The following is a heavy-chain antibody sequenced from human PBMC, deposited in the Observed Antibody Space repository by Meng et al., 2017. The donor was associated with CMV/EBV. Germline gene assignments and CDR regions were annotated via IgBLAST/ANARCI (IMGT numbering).Heavy chain of an antibody. CDR2: VNSNNDAT. CDR1: GFTFSDYY. CDR3: VRSSGWSLFDY. D-gene: IGHD6-19*01. V-gene: IGHV1-2*02. J-gene: IGHJ4*02. Sequence: QVQLVQSWAEMKKPGASVKVPCTTSGFTFSDYYIHWVRQAPGQGLEWMGWVNSNNDATNYARKFQGRVSMTRDTSISTAHMELSRLMSDDTAVYYCVRSSGWSLFDYWGQGTLVTVSS.